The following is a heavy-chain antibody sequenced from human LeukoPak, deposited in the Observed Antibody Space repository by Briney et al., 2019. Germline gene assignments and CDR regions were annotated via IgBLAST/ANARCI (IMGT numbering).Heavy chain of an antibody. V-gene: IGHV3-7*03. D-gene: IGHD3-10*01. Sequence: GGSLRLSCAASGFTFSSYWMTWVRQAPGKGLEWVANIKQDGSEKSYVDSVKGRFTISRDNVKKSLYLQMNSLRAEDTAVYFCARGKYYYASGGDPLFDYWGQGTLVTVSS. CDR1: GFTFSSYW. CDR3: ARGKYYYASGGDPLFDY. CDR2: IKQDGSEK. J-gene: IGHJ4*02.